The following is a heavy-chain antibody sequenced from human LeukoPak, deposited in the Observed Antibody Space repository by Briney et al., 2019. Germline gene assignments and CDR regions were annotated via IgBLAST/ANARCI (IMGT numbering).Heavy chain of an antibody. D-gene: IGHD2-2*01. Sequence: SETLSLTCAVSGGSLSGSNCTWVRQSPGEGLEWIGEINHSGRTNYNPSLQSRVTISLDTTRSQFSLILRSVTAADTAVYYCARDPCSSINCPLRFWGQGTLVTVSS. J-gene: IGHJ4*02. V-gene: IGHV4-34*01. CDR2: INHSGRT. CDR3: ARDPCSSINCPLRF. CDR1: GGSLSGSN.